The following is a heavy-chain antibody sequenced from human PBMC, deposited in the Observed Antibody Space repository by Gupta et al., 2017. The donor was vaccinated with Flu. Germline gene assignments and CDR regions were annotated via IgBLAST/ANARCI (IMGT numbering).Heavy chain of an antibody. CDR2: IASDGNQK. V-gene: IGHV3-30*18. J-gene: IGHJ6*03. Sequence: QMQLVASGGGVVQIGTSLRLSCSASGFTFSSYGLHWVRQAPGKGLEWVADIASDGNQKDYADSVRCRFTISRDNSKNTLSLEMDSLRVEDTAVYYCAKDGPWTASCPYYCYYMDVWGKGTTVTVSS. D-gene: IGHD2-2*01. CDR3: AKDGPWTASCPYYCYYMDV. CDR1: GFTFSSYG.